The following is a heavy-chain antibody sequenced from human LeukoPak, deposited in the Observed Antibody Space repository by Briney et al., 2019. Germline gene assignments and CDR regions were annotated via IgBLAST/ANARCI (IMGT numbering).Heavy chain of an antibody. CDR2: ISSHSSAI. J-gene: IGHJ6*02. Sequence: GGSLRLSCAASGFTFSSYSMNWVRQAPGKGLEWVSYISSHSSAIYYADSVQGRFTISRDNAKNSMYLQMNRLRDEDTAVCYCARFDHNALDVWGQGTTVTVSS. V-gene: IGHV3-48*02. CDR3: ARFDHNALDV. CDR1: GFTFSSYS. D-gene: IGHD1-1*01.